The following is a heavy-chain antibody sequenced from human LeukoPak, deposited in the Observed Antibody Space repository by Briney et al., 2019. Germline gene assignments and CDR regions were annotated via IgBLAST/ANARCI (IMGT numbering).Heavy chain of an antibody. Sequence: SGPTLVNPTQSLTLTCTFSGFSLSTSGVGVGWIRQPPGKALEWLALIFWDDDKRYNPSLRSKLTIKKDTSKNQVVLTLTNMDPVDTAIYYRAHRLERKAGLLDFWGQGTLVTVSS. D-gene: IGHD3-3*01. V-gene: IGHV2-5*02. J-gene: IGHJ4*01. CDR2: IFWDDDK. CDR1: GFSLSTSGVG. CDR3: AHRLERKAGLLDF.